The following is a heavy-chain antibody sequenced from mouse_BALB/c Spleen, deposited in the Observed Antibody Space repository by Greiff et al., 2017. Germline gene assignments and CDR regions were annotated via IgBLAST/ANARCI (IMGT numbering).Heavy chain of an antibody. CDR3: TRDFYGTAMDY. CDR2: ISSGGSYT. V-gene: IGHV5-6-4*01. J-gene: IGHJ4*01. Sequence: EVQRVGSGGGLVKPGGSLKLSCAASGFTFSSYTMSWVRQTPEKRLEWVATISSGGSYTYYPDSVKGRFTISRDNAKNTLYLQMSSLKSEDTAMYYCTRDFYGTAMDYWGQGTSVTVSS. D-gene: IGHD2-1*01. CDR1: GFTFSSYT.